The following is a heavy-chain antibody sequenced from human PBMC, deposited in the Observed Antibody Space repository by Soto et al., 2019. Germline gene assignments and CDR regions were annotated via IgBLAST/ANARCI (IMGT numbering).Heavy chain of an antibody. CDR2: IKSKTDGGTT. J-gene: IGHJ4*01. CDR1: GLAFSVVC. D-gene: IGHD2-8*01. V-gene: IGHV3-15*07. Sequence: LDCEPAGLAFSVVCGSCRRKATGNGLEWVGRIKSKTDGGTTDYAEPVKGRFAISRDDSNNMVYLQMNSLKIEDTAVYYCTTDSYSTILIVRFEYWGHGTLVTVSS. CDR3: TTDSYSTILIVRFEY.